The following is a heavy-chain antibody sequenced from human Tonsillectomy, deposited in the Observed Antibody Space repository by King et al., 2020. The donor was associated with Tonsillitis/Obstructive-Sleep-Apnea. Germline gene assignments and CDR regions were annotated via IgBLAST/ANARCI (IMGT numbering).Heavy chain of an antibody. CDR3: IKGGVATILPFDY. V-gene: IGHV3-9*01. J-gene: IGHJ4*02. CDR2: ISWNSGSI. Sequence: VQLVQSGGDLVQPGRSLRLSCAASGFTFDDYAMHWVRQAPGKGLEWVSGISWNSGSIGYADSVKGRFTISRDNARNSLYLQMNSLRAEDTAFYYCIKGGVATILPFDYWGQGTLVTVSS. D-gene: IGHD5-12*01. CDR1: GFTFDDYA.